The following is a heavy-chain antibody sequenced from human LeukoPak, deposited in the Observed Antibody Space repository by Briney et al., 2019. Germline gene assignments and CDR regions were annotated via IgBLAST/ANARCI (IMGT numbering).Heavy chain of an antibody. CDR2: INTNSGGT. V-gene: IGHV1-2*06. CDR3: ASAGEPITMGRGVMIIQDSYFDY. CDR1: GYTFTGYY. D-gene: IGHD3-10*01. Sequence: ASVKLSCKASGYTFTGYYLGWVRQAQGPGLEWMGRINTNSGGTNYAQKFQGRLTMTSDTSISTAYMELSRLRSDDTAVYYCASAGEPITMGRGVMIIQDSYFDYWGQGTLVTVSS. J-gene: IGHJ4*02.